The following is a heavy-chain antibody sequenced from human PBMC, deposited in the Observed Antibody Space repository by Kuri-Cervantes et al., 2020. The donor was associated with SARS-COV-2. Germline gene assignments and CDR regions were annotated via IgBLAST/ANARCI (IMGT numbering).Heavy chain of an antibody. CDR2: IYYSGST. V-gene: IGHV4-59*05. J-gene: IGHJ1*01. D-gene: IGHD3-3*01. CDR1: GGSISSYY. Sequence: SETLSLTCTVSGGSISSYYWSWIRQPAGKGLEWIGSIYYSGSTYYNPSLKSRVTISVDTSKNQFSLKLSSVTAADTAVYYCARGLFGPTTAEYFQHWGQGTLVTVSS. CDR3: ARGLFGPTTAEYFQH.